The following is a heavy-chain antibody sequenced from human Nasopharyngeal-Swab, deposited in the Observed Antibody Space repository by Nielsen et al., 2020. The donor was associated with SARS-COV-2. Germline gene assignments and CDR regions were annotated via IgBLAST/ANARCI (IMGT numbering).Heavy chain of an antibody. V-gene: IGHV3-73*01. CDR2: IGDKDHNYAT. Sequence: GESLKISCAASGFIFSASAIHWVRQASGKGLGWVGRIGDKDHNYATTYGASVKGRFTISRDDSKNMAFLQMDSLKTEDTALYYCTTDFYFDYWGQGTLVTVSS. J-gene: IGHJ4*02. CDR3: TTDFYFDY. CDR1: GFIFSASA.